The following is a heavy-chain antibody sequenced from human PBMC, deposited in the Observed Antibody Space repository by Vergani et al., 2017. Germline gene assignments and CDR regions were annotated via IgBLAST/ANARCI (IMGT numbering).Heavy chain of an antibody. Sequence: EVQLLESGGGLVQPGGSLRLSCAASGFTFSSYAMSWIRQAPGKGLEWVSAISGSGGSTYYADSVKGRFTISRDNSKNTLYLQMNSLRAADTAGYYCAKGGYSSSWYVVRSEAKEDAFDIWGQGTMVTVSS. J-gene: IGHJ3*02. V-gene: IGHV3-23*01. CDR1: GFTFSSYA. CDR2: ISGSGGST. CDR3: AKGGYSSSWYVVRSEAKEDAFDI. D-gene: IGHD6-13*01.